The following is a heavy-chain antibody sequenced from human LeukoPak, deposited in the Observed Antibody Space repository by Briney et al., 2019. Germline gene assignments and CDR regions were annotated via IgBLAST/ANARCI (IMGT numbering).Heavy chain of an antibody. CDR3: ARTPIAARRPRRSGFDY. CDR1: GYTFTSYD. V-gene: IGHV1-8*01. J-gene: IGHJ4*02. Sequence: ASVKVSCKASGYTFTSYDINWVRQATGQGLEWMGWMNPNSGNTGYAQKFQGRVTMTRNTSIGTAYMELSSLRSEDTAVYYCARTPIAARRPRRSGFDYWGQGTLVTVSS. D-gene: IGHD6-6*01. CDR2: MNPNSGNT.